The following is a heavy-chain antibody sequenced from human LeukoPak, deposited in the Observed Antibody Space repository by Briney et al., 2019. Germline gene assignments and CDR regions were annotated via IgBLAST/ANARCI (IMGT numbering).Heavy chain of an antibody. V-gene: IGHV1-2*02. D-gene: IGHD1-26*01. CDR3: GRPGWGSYEGNWFDP. CDR2: IKPNSGGT. J-gene: IGHJ5*02. Sequence: ASLKVSCKPSGYTFTGYYMHWVQHAPRQGLEWMGWIKPNSGGTNYAQKFQGRVTMTRDTPISTAYMELSRLRSDDTAVYYCGRPGWGSYEGNWFDPWGQGTLVTVSS. CDR1: GYTFTGYY.